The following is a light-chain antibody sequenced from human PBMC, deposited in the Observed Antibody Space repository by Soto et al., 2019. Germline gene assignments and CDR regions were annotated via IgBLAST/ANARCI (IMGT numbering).Light chain of an antibody. CDR2: EVS. Sequence: QSSLTQPTSVSGSPGRSITISCSGTSSDVGTYKYVSWYQQHPGKAPKLMIYEVSYRPSGVSNRFSGSKSGNTASLTISGLQAEDEADYYCSSYTTTNSLVFGIGTKVTVL. CDR3: SSYTTTNSLV. V-gene: IGLV2-14*01. CDR1: SSDVGTYKY. J-gene: IGLJ1*01.